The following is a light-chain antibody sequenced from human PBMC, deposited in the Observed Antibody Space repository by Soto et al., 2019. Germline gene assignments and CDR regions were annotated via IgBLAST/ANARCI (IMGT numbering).Light chain of an antibody. CDR2: GNS. V-gene: IGLV1-40*01. CDR1: SSNFGAGYD. Sequence: QSVLTQPPSVSGAPGQRVTISCTGSSSNFGAGYDVHWYQQLPGTAPKLLIYGNSNRPSGVPDRFSGSKSGTSASLAITGLQADDEADYYCQSYDTSLRGVFGGGTQLTVL. J-gene: IGLJ3*02. CDR3: QSYDTSLRGV.